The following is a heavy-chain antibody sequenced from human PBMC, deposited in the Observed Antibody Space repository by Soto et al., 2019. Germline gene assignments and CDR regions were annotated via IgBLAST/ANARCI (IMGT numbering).Heavy chain of an antibody. Sequence: ASVKVSCKASGGTFSSYAISLVRQAPGQGLEWTGGIIPNFGTANYAQKFHGRVTITAAESTSTAYMELSSLRSEDTAVYYCAISRYCYDPRPGGFDIWGQGTMVTVSS. V-gene: IGHV1-69*13. CDR2: IIPNFGTA. D-gene: IGHD3-22*01. J-gene: IGHJ3*02. CDR3: AISRYCYDPRPGGFDI. CDR1: GGTFSSYA.